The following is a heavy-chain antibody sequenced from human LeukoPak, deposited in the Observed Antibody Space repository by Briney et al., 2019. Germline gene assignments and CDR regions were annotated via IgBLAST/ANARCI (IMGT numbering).Heavy chain of an antibody. Sequence: PSETLSLTCTVSSGSISSYYWSWIRQSAGKGLEWIGRIYTSGSTNYNPSLKSRVTISVDTSKNQFSLKLSSVTAADTAVYYCARLIWFGSAFDIWGQGTMVTVSS. J-gene: IGHJ3*02. CDR1: SGSISSYY. D-gene: IGHD3-10*01. CDR2: IYTSGST. CDR3: ARLIWFGSAFDI. V-gene: IGHV4-4*07.